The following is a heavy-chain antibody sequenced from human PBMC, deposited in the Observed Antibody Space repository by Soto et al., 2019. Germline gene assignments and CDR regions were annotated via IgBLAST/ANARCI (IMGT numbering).Heavy chain of an antibody. CDR3: ARNESSNIYGMDV. CDR2: ISSSSFSI. CDR1: GFTFSSYS. D-gene: IGHD6-6*01. V-gene: IGHV3-21*01. J-gene: IGHJ6*02. Sequence: EVQLVESGGGLVKPGGSLRLSCAASGFTFSSYSMNWVRQAPGKGLEWVSSISSSSFSINYADSVKGRFSISRDNAQISLHMQMNNLRAEDTAVYYCARNESSNIYGMDVWGQGTTVTVSS.